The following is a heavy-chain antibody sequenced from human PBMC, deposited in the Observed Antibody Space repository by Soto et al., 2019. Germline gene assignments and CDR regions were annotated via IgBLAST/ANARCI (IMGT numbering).Heavy chain of an antibody. D-gene: IGHD2-2*01. Sequence: GGSLRLSCAASGFTFSYYDMQWVRQAPGKGLEWVSSITSAGDTYYPASVKGRFTISRENAKNSLYLQMHSLRAGDTAVYYCARGSGYCSGTTCPTHPLAYWGQGTRVTVSS. V-gene: IGHV3-13*04. J-gene: IGHJ4*02. CDR2: ITSAGDT. CDR3: ARGSGYCSGTTCPTHPLAY. CDR1: GFTFSYYD.